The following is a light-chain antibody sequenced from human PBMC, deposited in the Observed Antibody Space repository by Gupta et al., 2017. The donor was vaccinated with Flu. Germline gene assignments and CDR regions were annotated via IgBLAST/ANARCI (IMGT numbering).Light chain of an antibody. CDR3: QQYDDWPPWT. V-gene: IGKV3-15*01. CDR1: QSVSTN. Sequence: ATLSMSPGERATLSGRASQSVSTNLAWYQQKPGQAPRLLIYGASTRATGIPARFSGSGSGTEFTLTIGSLQSEDFAVYYCQQYDDWPPWTFGQGTKV. J-gene: IGKJ1*01. CDR2: GAS.